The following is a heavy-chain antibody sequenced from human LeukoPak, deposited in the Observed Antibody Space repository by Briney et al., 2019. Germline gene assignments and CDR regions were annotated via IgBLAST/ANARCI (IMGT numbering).Heavy chain of an antibody. Sequence: GESLKISCKGSGYSFTNYWISWVRQMPGKGLEWMGRIDPSDSYTNYSPSFQGHVTISADKSISTAYLQWSSLKASDTAMYYCARQRVAGKLYDYWGQGTLVTVSS. V-gene: IGHV5-10-1*01. D-gene: IGHD6-19*01. CDR2: IDPSDSYT. J-gene: IGHJ4*02. CDR1: GYSFTNYW. CDR3: ARQRVAGKLYDY.